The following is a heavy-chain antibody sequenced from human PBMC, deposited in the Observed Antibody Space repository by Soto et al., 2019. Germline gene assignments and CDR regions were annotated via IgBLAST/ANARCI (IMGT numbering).Heavy chain of an antibody. Sequence: QVQLVESGGGVVQPGRSLRLSCAASGFSFSDYVMHWVRQAPGKGLEWVAALWRDGSNIAYADSVKGRFTIFRDNSKSTLSLQMDSLRVEDTGVYYCASALRGTTDFDYWGHGTLVTVSS. V-gene: IGHV3-33*01. CDR1: GFSFSDYV. D-gene: IGHD1-7*01. CDR2: LWRDGSNI. J-gene: IGHJ4*01. CDR3: ASALRGTTDFDY.